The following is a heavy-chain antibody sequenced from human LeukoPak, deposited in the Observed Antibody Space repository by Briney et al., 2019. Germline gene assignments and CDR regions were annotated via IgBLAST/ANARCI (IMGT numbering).Heavy chain of an antibody. CDR3: AKGIPAGPTALDY. CDR2: ISWNSGDI. CDR1: GFTFEDYG. V-gene: IGHV3-9*01. Sequence: PGRSLTLSCAASGFTFEDYGMYWVRQAPGQGLEWVSGISWNSGDIDYADSVKGRFTISRDNAKNSLYLKMKSLRVDDTALYFCAKGIPAGPTALDYWGQGILVTVSS. J-gene: IGHJ4*02. D-gene: IGHD2-2*01.